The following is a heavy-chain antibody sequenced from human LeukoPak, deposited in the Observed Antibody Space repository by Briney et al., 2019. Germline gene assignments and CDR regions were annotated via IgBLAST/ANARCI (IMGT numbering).Heavy chain of an antibody. D-gene: IGHD6-19*01. V-gene: IGHV3-23*01. Sequence: GGSLRLSCAVSGITFSSYAMTWVRQAPGKGLEWVSTISGSGSSTYYAGSVKGRFTISRDNSKNTLYLQMNSLRAEDTAVYYCAKGAPYSSGWYSDYWGQGTLVHVSS. J-gene: IGHJ4*02. CDR1: GITFSSYA. CDR3: AKGAPYSSGWYSDY. CDR2: ISGSGSST.